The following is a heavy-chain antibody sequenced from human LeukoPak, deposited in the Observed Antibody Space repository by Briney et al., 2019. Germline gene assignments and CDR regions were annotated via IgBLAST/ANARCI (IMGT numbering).Heavy chain of an antibody. J-gene: IGHJ4*02. CDR2: TTSSSTYI. D-gene: IGHD3-22*01. CDR3: ARDGDYDSSGYYYQGWAKIPDY. Sequence: GSLRLSCVASGFTFSSYSMKWVRQAPGKGLEWVSSTTSSSTYIDYAESVKGRFTISRDNAKNSLYLQMNSLRAEDTAVYYCARDGDYDSSGYYYQGWAKIPDYWGQGTLVTVSS. V-gene: IGHV3-21*01. CDR1: GFTFSSYS.